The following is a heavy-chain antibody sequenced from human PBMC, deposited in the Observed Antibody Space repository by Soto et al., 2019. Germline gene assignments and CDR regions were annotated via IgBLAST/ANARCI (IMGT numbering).Heavy chain of an antibody. CDR2: ISGSGGST. CDR1: GFTFSSYA. Sequence: GGSLRLSCAASGFTFSSYAMSWVRQAPGKGLEWVSAISGSGGSTYYADSVKGRFTISRDNSKNTLYLQMNSLRAEDTAVYYCAKYGRRNELTTQAYWGQGTLVTVSS. D-gene: IGHD4-4*01. J-gene: IGHJ4*02. CDR3: AKYGRRNELTTQAY. V-gene: IGHV3-23*01.